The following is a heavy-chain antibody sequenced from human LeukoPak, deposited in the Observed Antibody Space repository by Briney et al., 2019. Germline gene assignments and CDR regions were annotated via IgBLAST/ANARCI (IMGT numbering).Heavy chain of an antibody. Sequence: PSETLSLTCNVSGASVSSGSYYWSWIRQPPGKGLEWIGEINHSGSTNYNPSLKSRVTISVDTSKNQFSLKLSSVTAADTAVYYCARVRGIAAAGDQVVTAADDFDYWGQGTLVTVSS. J-gene: IGHJ4*02. V-gene: IGHV4-39*07. CDR2: INHSGST. D-gene: IGHD6-13*01. CDR3: ARVRGIAAAGDQVVTAADDFDY. CDR1: GASVSSGSYY.